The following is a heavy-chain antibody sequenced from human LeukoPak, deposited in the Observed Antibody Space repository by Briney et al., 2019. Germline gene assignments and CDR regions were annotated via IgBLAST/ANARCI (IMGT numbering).Heavy chain of an antibody. V-gene: IGHV1-8*01. CDR3: ARSRPAKRINWFDP. CDR2: MNPNSGNT. J-gene: IGHJ5*02. CDR1: GYTFTSYD. D-gene: IGHD1-14*01. Sequence: ASVKVSCKASGYTFTSYDINWVRQATGQGLEWMGWMNPNSGNTGYAQKFQGRVTVTRNTSISTAYMELSSLRSEDTAVYYCARSRPAKRINWFDPWGQGTLVTVSS.